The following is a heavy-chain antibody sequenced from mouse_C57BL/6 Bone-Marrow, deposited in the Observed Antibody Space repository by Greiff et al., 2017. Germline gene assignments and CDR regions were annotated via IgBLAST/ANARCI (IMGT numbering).Heavy chain of an antibody. D-gene: IGHD2-5*01. J-gene: IGHJ3*01. CDR1: GYTFTSYW. CDR3: AREGYSNYGCWFAY. CDR2: IHPNSGST. V-gene: IGHV1-64*01. Sequence: QVQLQQPGAELVKPGASVKLSCKASGYTFTSYWMHWVKQRPGQGLEWIGMIHPNSGSTNYTAKFKSKATLTVDKSSSTAYMQLSSLTSEDSAVYYCAREGYSNYGCWFAYWGQGTLVTVSA.